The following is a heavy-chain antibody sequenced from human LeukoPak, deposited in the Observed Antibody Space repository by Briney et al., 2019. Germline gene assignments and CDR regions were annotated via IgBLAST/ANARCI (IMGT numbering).Heavy chain of an antibody. D-gene: IGHD2-15*01. CDR1: GFTFSSYG. CDR3: ASTYCSGGSCYRPVDY. Sequence: PGGSLRLSCAASGFTFSSYGMPWVRQAPGKGLEWVAVIWYDGSNKYYADSVKGRFTISRDNSKNTLYLQMNSLRAEDTAVYYCASTYCSGGSCYRPVDYWGQGTLVTVSS. CDR2: IWYDGSNK. J-gene: IGHJ4*02. V-gene: IGHV3-33*01.